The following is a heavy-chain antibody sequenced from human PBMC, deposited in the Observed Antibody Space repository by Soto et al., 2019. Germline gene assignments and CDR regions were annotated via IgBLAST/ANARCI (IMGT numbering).Heavy chain of an antibody. J-gene: IGHJ4*02. CDR2: VNPIVSMS. D-gene: IGHD3-10*01. CDR3: ASSYGSGYRAFDY. V-gene: IGHV1-69*02. Sequence: QVQLVQSGAEVKRPGSSVKVSCKAAGDTFNFYSINWVRQAPGLGLEWMGRVNPIVSMSNYAQKFQGRVTMTADKSTSTAYMELSRLRSGDTAIYYCASSYGSGYRAFDYWGQGALVTVSS. CDR1: GDTFNFYS.